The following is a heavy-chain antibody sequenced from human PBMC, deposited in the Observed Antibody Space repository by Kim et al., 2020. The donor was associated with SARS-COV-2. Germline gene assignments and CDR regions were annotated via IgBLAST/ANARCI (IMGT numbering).Heavy chain of an antibody. V-gene: IGHV5-10-1*01. Sequence: GESLKISCKGSGYNFSTYWIIWVRQMPGKGLEWMGRIDPGESSTKYDPSFQGHVTISIDKSINTAYLQWRSLKTSDTAMYFCARRASPSYYAMDVWGQGT. CDR3: ARRASPSYYAMDV. J-gene: IGHJ6*02. CDR1: GYNFSTYW. CDR2: IDPGESST.